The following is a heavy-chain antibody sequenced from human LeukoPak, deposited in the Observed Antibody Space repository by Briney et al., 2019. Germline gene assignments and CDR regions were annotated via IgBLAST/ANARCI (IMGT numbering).Heavy chain of an antibody. J-gene: IGHJ4*02. Sequence: GGSLRLSCAASEFTFNSYSFNRIRQPPGGRLEWVSSISSGSTYIYYSDSVKGRFTVSRDNAKNSLFLQMNNLRAEDTAVYYCARDPFYYDAAGSDDYWGQGTLVTVSS. V-gene: IGHV3-21*01. D-gene: IGHD3-22*01. CDR2: ISSGSTYI. CDR1: EFTFNSYS. CDR3: ARDPFYYDAAGSDDY.